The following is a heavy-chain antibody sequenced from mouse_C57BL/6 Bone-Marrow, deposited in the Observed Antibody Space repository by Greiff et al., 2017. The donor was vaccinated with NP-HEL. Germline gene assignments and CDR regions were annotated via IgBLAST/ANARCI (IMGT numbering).Heavy chain of an antibody. V-gene: IGHV1-58*01. Sequence: VQLQQSGAELVRPGSSVKMSCKTSGYTFTSYGINWVKQRPGQGLEWIGYIYIGNGYTEYNEKFKGKATLASDTSPSAAYMKLSSRTSEDSAIYLCALPAWFAYWGQGTRVTVSA. D-gene: IGHD2-10*01. CDR1: GYTFTSYG. J-gene: IGHJ3*01. CDR3: ALPAWFAY. CDR2: IYIGNGYT.